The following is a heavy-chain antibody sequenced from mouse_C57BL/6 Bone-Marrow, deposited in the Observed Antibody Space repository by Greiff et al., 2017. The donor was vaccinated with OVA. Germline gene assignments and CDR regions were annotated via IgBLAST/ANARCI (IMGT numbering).Heavy chain of an antibody. J-gene: IGHJ2*01. CDR2: ISNNANGSTT. V-gene: IGHV7-3*01. CDR3: ARYKWLQRRGYYDN. D-gene: IGHD2-2*01. Sequence: EVKLLESGGGLVQPGGSLSLSCAASGFTFTDYYMRWVRQPPGKALEWLGFISNNANGSTTEYSATVKGRFTISIYNAQSILYLQMNALRAADSATYYCARYKWLQRRGYYDNWGQGTTLSVSS. CDR1: GFTFTDYY.